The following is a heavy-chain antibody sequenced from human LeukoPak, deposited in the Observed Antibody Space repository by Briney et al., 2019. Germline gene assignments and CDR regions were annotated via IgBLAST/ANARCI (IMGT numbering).Heavy chain of an antibody. D-gene: IGHD3-22*01. CDR3: ASTGSTYYYDSSAQGY. CDR2: IIPILGIA. V-gene: IGHV1-69*04. Sequence: SVKVSCKASGGTFSSYAISWVRQAPGQGLEWMGRIIPILGIANHAQKFQGRVTITADKSTSTAYMELSSLRSEDTAVYYCASTGSTYYYDSSAQGYWGQGTLVTVSS. J-gene: IGHJ4*02. CDR1: GGTFSSYA.